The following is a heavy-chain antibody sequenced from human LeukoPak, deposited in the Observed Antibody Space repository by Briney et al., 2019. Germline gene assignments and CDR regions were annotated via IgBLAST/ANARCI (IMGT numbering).Heavy chain of an antibody. J-gene: IGHJ4*02. D-gene: IGHD1-7*01. Sequence: PGGSLRLSCVASGFNFVSYAMSWVRQAPGKGLEWVSGITGSGGSSFYVDSVKGRFTISRDNPKNTLFLQVNSLRADDTAVYYCAKRGGGLTATTGNLFFDTWGEGTLVTVSS. CDR3: AKRGGGLTATTGNLFFDT. CDR2: ITGSGGSS. V-gene: IGHV3-23*01. CDR1: GFNFVSYA.